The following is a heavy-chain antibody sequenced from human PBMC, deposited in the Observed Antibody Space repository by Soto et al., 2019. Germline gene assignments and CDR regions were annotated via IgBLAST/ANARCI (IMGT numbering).Heavy chain of an antibody. J-gene: IGHJ6*02. CDR3: ARLGGYCSGTSCYGYYGMDV. V-gene: IGHV4-39*01. Sequence: SETLSLTCTVSGGSIRSGPYSWGWIRQPPGKGLERVGTFHYSGSTYYSPSLESRVTISVDTSKNQFSLKVSSVAAADTAVYYCARLGGYCSGTSCYGYYGMDVWGQGTTVTVCS. CDR2: FHYSGST. CDR1: GGSIRSGPYS. D-gene: IGHD2-2*01.